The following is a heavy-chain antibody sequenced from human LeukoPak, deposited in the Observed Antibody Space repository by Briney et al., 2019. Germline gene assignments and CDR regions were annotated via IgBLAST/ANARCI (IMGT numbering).Heavy chain of an antibody. CDR2: IKQDGSEK. D-gene: IGHD4-11*01. Sequence: GGSLRLSCAASGFTFSSYWMNWVRQAPGKGLEWVANIKQDGSEKYYVDSVKGRFTISRDNAKNSLYLQMNSLRAEDTAVYYCARDLRYSNYVRRYYYYHMDVWGKGTTVTVSS. J-gene: IGHJ6*03. CDR3: ARDLRYSNYVRRYYYYHMDV. CDR1: GFTFSSYW. V-gene: IGHV3-7*01.